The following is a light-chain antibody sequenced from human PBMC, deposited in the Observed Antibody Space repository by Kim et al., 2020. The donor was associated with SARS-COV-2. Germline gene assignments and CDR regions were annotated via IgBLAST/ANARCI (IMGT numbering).Light chain of an antibody. CDR2: DVT. Sequence: QSALTQPASVSGSPGQSITISCTGTSSDVGGYNYVSWYQQHPGKVPKLMIYDVTNRPSGVSSRFSGSKSGNTASLTISGLQAEDEADYYCSSYTSTNTVLFGGGTQLTVL. CDR1: SSDVGGYNY. J-gene: IGLJ2*01. V-gene: IGLV2-14*03. CDR3: SSYTSTNTVL.